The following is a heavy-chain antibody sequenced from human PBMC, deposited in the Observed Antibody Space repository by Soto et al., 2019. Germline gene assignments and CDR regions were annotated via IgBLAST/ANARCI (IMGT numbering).Heavy chain of an antibody. Sequence: GGSLRLSCVGSGFTFSTYSINWVRQAPGKGLEWVSSISSRSDIYYADSVKGRFTISRDNAKNSVSLQMNSLRAEDTAVYYCGPRWNSNNWFDPWGQGTLVTVSS. V-gene: IGHV3-21*01. J-gene: IGHJ5*02. CDR2: ISSRSDI. D-gene: IGHD1-7*01. CDR1: GFTFSTYS. CDR3: GPRWNSNNWFDP.